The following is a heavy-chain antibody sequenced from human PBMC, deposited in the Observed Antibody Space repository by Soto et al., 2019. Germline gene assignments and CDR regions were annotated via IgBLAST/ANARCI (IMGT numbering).Heavy chain of an antibody. J-gene: IGHJ6*02. Sequence: ASVKVSCKASGYTFTSYAMHWVRQAPGQRLEWMGWINAGNGNTKYSQKFQGRVTITRDTSASTAYMELSSLRSEDTAVYYCARDYGYCSSTSCLYHDYYYGMDVWGQGTTVTVSS. CDR1: GYTFTSYA. V-gene: IGHV1-3*01. CDR3: ARDYGYCSSTSCLYHDYYYGMDV. D-gene: IGHD2-2*03. CDR2: INAGNGNT.